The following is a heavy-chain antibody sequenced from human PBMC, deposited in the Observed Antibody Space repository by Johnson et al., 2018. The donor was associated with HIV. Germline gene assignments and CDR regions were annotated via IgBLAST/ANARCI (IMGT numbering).Heavy chain of an antibody. CDR2: IPYDGSNT. D-gene: IGHD6-13*01. Sequence: QVQLMESGGGVFQPGRSLRLSCAASRFTFSRYGMHWVRQAPGKGLEWVAVIPYDGSNTYYADSVKGRFTISRDNSKNTVYLQMNSLKTEDTAVYYCTTDDSSSWYDDAFDIWGQGTMVTVSS. CDR3: TTDDSSSWYDDAFDI. CDR1: RFTFSRYG. J-gene: IGHJ3*02. V-gene: IGHV3-30*03.